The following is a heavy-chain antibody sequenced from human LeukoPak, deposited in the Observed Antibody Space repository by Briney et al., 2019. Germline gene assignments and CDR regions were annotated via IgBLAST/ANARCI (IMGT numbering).Heavy chain of an antibody. D-gene: IGHD4-17*01. CDR1: GYTLTGYY. CDR3: ARAQSGDYGVFDY. J-gene: IGHJ4*02. CDR2: INPNSGGT. Sequence: ASMKVSCKASGYTLTGYYMHWVRQAPGQGLEWMGWINPNSGGTNYAQKFQGRVTMTRDTSISTAYMELSRLRSDDTAVYYCARAQSGDYGVFDYWGQGTLVTVSS. V-gene: IGHV1-2*02.